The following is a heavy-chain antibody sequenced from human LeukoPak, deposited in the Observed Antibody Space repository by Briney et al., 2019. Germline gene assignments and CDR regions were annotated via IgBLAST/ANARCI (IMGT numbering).Heavy chain of an antibody. J-gene: IGHJ4*02. CDR2: IKSKTDGGTT. CDR3: AKDYPRLVVVPAAHHY. D-gene: IGHD2-2*01. V-gene: IGHV3-15*01. CDR1: GFTFSNAW. Sequence: PGGSLRLSCAASGFTFSNAWMSWVRQAPGKGLEWVGRIKSKTDGGTTDYAAPVKGRFTISRDDSKNTLYLQMNSLKTEDTAVYYCAKDYPRLVVVPAAHHYWGQGTLVTVSS.